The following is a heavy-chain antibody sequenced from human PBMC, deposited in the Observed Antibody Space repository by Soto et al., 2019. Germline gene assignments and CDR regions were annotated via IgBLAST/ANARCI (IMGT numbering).Heavy chain of an antibody. V-gene: IGHV2-5*01. CDR2: IYWNDDR. CDR1: GFSLTTGGVG. J-gene: IGHJ6*02. Sequence: PTLVNPTQTLTLTCTFSGFSLTTGGVGVGWIRQPPGRSLEWLAVIYWNDDRRRSPSLENRLTITKDTSKNQVVLTMTNMDPVDTATYYCISRRAYWDYHGLDVWGQGTPVTVSS. CDR3: ISRRAYWDYHGLDV. D-gene: IGHD2-21*01.